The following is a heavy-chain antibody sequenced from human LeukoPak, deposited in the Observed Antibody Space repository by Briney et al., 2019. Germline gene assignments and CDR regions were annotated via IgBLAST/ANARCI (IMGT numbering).Heavy chain of an antibody. CDR1: GFTFSNYW. CDR3: ARVRVSSYYGMDI. V-gene: IGHV3-7*05. D-gene: IGHD2/OR15-2a*01. Sequence: GGSLRLSCAASGFTFSNYWMSWVRQAPGKGLEWVANIKEDESEKYYVDSVKGRFTISRDNAKNSLYLQMNSLRAEDTAVYYCARVRVSSYYGMDIWGQGTRSPSP. J-gene: IGHJ6*02. CDR2: IKEDESEK.